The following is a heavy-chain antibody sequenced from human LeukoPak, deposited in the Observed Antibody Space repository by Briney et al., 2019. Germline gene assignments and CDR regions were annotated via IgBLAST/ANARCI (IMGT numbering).Heavy chain of an antibody. D-gene: IGHD2-15*01. CDR1: GYSFTSYW. CDR2: IYPGDSDT. CDR3: ARPLPYCCGGSCFDY. J-gene: IGHJ4*02. V-gene: IGHV5-51*01. Sequence: PGESLKIFCKGSGYSFTSYWIGWVRQMPGKGLEWMGIIYPGDSDTRYSPSFQGQVTISADKSISTAYLQWSSLKASDTAMYYCARPLPYCCGGSCFDYWGQGTLVTVSS.